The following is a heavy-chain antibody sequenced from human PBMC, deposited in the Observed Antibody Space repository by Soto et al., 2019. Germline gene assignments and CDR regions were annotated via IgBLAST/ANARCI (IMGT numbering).Heavy chain of an antibody. V-gene: IGHV4-39*01. CDR3: ARHLSGYGYLYFDY. CDR1: GGSISSNSYY. J-gene: IGHJ4*02. D-gene: IGHD5-18*01. CDR2: GYHGGNT. Sequence: QLQLQESGPGLVKPSETQSLTCTVSGGSISSNSYYWAWIRQPPGKVLEWIGSGYHGGNTYYNPSSKCRVTISVDTSTNQFCLKLNSVTAADTAVYYCARHLSGYGYLYFDYWGQGILVTVSS.